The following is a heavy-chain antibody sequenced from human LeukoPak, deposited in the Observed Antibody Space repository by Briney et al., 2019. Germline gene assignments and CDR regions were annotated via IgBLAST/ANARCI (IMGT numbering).Heavy chain of an antibody. CDR1: GYTFTSYY. CDR2: INPNSGGT. CDR3: ASSMVRGTGGFDP. D-gene: IGHD3-10*01. V-gene: IGHV1-2*02. Sequence: ASVKVSCKSSGYTFTSYYMHWVRQAPGQGLEWMGWINPNSGGTNYAQKFQGRVTMTRDTSISTAYMQLSRLRSDDTAVYYCASSMVRGTGGFDPWGQGPLVTVSS. J-gene: IGHJ5*02.